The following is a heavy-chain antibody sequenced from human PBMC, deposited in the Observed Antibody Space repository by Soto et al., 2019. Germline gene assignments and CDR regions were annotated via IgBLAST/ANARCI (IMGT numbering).Heavy chain of an antibody. CDR1: GFTFSDYY. CDR2: ITSSDSSI. D-gene: IGHD3-10*01. Sequence: QVQLVESGGGLVKPGGSLRLSCAASGFTFSDYYMAWIRQAPGKGLEWVSYITSSDSSIYYAASVKGRFTISRDNAKNSLFQQMNSLRADDTAVYYCARGVTGINAFDTWGQGTTVTVSS. J-gene: IGHJ3*02. CDR3: ARGVTGINAFDT. V-gene: IGHV3-11*01.